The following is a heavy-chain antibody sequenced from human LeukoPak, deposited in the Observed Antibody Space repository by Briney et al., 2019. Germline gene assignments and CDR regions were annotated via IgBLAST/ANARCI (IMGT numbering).Heavy chain of an antibody. CDR2: ISGDSNYI. D-gene: IGHD6-13*01. CDR3: AKNAATGKAYYDY. Sequence: GGSLRLSCGVSGFTFSAYAMTWVRQAPGKSLEWVSAISGDSNYIYYADSVKGRFTTSRDNSKNILYLQMNGLRAEDTAIYYCAKNAATGKAYYDYWGQGILLTVSS. V-gene: IGHV3-23*01. J-gene: IGHJ4*02. CDR1: GFTFSAYA.